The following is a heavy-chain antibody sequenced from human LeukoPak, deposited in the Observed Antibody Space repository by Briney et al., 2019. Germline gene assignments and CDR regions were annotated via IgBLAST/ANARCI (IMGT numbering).Heavy chain of an antibody. J-gene: IGHJ5*02. CDR1: GGTFSSYA. D-gene: IGHD3-22*01. Sequence: ASVKVSCKASGGTFSSYAISWVRQAPGQGLEWMGGIIPIFGTANYAQKFQGRVTITADESTSTAYMELSSLRSEDTAVYYCARARSPSSGYLLRDHNWFDPWGQGTLVTVSS. V-gene: IGHV1-69*13. CDR3: ARARSPSSGYLLRDHNWFDP. CDR2: IIPIFGTA.